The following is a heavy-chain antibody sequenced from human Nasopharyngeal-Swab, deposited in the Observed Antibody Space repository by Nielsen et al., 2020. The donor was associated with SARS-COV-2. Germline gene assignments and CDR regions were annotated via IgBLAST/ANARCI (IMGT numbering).Heavy chain of an antibody. V-gene: IGHV1-46*01. D-gene: IGHD2-15*01. Sequence: WVRQAPGQGLQWMGIIYPGGGRTRYAQTFQGRVTMTRDTSTNTVYMELSSLRSEDTAVYYCARGEVGSWGQGTLVTVSS. CDR2: IYPGGGRT. CDR3: ARGEVGS. J-gene: IGHJ5*02.